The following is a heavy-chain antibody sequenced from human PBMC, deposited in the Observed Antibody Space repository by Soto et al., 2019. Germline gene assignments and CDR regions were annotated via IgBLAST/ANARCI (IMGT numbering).Heavy chain of an antibody. CDR1: GDSMTKYY. D-gene: IGHD1-26*01. CDR3: ARTVGAADSVDF. V-gene: IGHV4-4*07. CDR2: VYMSGST. J-gene: IGHJ4*02. Sequence: SETLSHTCIVSGDSMTKYYWSWLRQPAGKGLEWIGRVYMSGSTNYNPSLKSRVTMSIDTSNNHFSLDLKSVTAAATAVYYCARTVGAADSVDFWGEGALV.